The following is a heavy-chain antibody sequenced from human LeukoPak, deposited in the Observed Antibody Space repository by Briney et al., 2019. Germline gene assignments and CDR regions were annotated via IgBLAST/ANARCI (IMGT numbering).Heavy chain of an antibody. D-gene: IGHD5-12*01. V-gene: IGHV4-61*02. Sequence: SETLSLTCTVSGGSISSGSYYWSWIRQPAGKGLEWIGRIYTSGSTNYNPSLKSRVTISVDTSKNQFSLKLSSVTAADTAVYYCAREVYSGFDYWGQGTLVTVSS. CDR1: GGSISSGSYY. J-gene: IGHJ4*02. CDR3: AREVYSGFDY. CDR2: IYTSGST.